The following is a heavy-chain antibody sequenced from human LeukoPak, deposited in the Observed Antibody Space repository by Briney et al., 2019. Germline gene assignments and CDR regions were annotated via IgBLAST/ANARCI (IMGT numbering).Heavy chain of an antibody. V-gene: IGHV4-59*12. CDR1: GGSISSYY. CDR2: IYYSGST. D-gene: IGHD6-13*01. Sequence: SETLSLTCTVSGGSISSYYWSWIRQPPGKGLEWIGYIYYSGSTNYNPSLKSRVTISVDTSKNQFSLKLSSVTAADTAVYYCARDIRDSSWRSWLVGGVDYWGQGTLVTVSS. CDR3: ARDIRDSSWRSWLVGGVDY. J-gene: IGHJ4*02.